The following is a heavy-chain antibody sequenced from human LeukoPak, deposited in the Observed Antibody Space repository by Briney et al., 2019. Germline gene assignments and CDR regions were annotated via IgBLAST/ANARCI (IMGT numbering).Heavy chain of an antibody. CDR3: AKDPEYDSSGYYLNYFEY. V-gene: IGHV3-23*01. CDR1: GFAFRFYP. J-gene: IGHJ4*02. CDR2: IGSDNTT. D-gene: IGHD3-22*01. Sequence: GGSLRLSCAATGFAFRFYPMSWVRQAPGKGLEWISPIGSDNTTFYAQSAKGRFTVSREISKNILYLQMDSLKVEDTAVYYCAKDPEYDSSGYYLNYFEYWGRGTLVTVSS.